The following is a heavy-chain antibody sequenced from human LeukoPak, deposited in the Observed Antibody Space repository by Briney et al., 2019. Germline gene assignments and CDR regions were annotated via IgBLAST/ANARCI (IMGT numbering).Heavy chain of an antibody. CDR3: ARQEIVVVPAVILDWFDP. J-gene: IGHJ5*02. CDR1: GGSISSYY. Sequence: PSETLSLTCTVSGGSISSYYWSWIRQPPGKGLEWIGYIYYSGSTNYNPSLKSRVTISVDTSKNQFSLKLSSVTAADTAVYYCARQEIVVVPAVILDWFDPWGQGTLVTVSS. CDR2: IYYSGST. D-gene: IGHD2-2*01. V-gene: IGHV4-59*08.